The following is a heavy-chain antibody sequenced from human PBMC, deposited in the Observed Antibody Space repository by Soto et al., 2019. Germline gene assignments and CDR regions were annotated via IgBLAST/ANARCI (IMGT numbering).Heavy chain of an antibody. CDR2: IYPGDSDT. J-gene: IGHJ3*02. D-gene: IGHD5-12*01. V-gene: IGHV5-51*01. Sequence: PGESLKISCKGSGYSFTSYWIGWVRQMPGKGLEWMGIIYPGDSDTRYSPSFQGQVTISADKSISTAYLQWSSLKASDTAMYYCARHKGLYSGYEYAFDIWGQGTMVTVSS. CDR1: GYSFTSYW. CDR3: ARHKGLYSGYEYAFDI.